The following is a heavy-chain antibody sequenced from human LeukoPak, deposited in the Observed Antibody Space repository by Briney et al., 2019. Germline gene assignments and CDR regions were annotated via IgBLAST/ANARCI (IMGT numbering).Heavy chain of an antibody. D-gene: IGHD1-26*01. Sequence: PGGSLRLSCAASGFTFSSYSMNWVRQAPGKGLEWVSYISSSSSTIYYADSVKGRFTISRDNAKNSLYLQMNSLRAEDTAVYYCARDLGGIGYWGQGTLVTVSS. CDR2: ISSSSSTI. CDR1: GFTFSSYS. J-gene: IGHJ4*02. CDR3: ARDLGGIGY. V-gene: IGHV3-48*01.